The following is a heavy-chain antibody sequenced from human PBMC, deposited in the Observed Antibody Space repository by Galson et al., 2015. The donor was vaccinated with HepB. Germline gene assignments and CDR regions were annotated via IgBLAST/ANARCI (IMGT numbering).Heavy chain of an antibody. J-gene: IGHJ5*01. Sequence: SLRLSCAASGFTFSSYGMHWVRQAPGKGLEWVAVIWYDGSNKYYADSVKGRFTISRDNSKNTLYLQMNSLRAEDTAVYYCARDQGGDYPWLDYWVPGALVTVSS. V-gene: IGHV3-33*01. D-gene: IGHD2-21*02. CDR1: GFTFSSYG. CDR3: ARDQGGDYPWLDY. CDR2: IWYDGSNK.